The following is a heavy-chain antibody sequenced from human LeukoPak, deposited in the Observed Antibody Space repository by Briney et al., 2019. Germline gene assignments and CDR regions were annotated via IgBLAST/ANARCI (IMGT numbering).Heavy chain of an antibody. D-gene: IGHD6-13*01. CDR3: ARTIAYTISPLFDY. CDR1: GGSISSSSYY. CDR2: IYYSGST. J-gene: IGHJ4*02. Sequence: SETLSLTCTVSGGSISSSSYYWGWIRQPPWKGLEWIGSIYYSGSTYYNPSLKSRVTISVDTSKNQFSLKLSSVTAADTAVYYCARTIAYTISPLFDYWGQGTLVTVSS. V-gene: IGHV4-39*07.